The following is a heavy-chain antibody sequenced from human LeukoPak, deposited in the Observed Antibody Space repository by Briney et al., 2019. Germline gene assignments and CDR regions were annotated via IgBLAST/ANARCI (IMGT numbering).Heavy chain of an antibody. CDR2: IYSRGNT. V-gene: IGHV4-39*07. Sequence: SETLSLTCTVSGASISSSSSYWGWIRQPPGKGLEWLGNIYSRGNTYYKPSLRSRVTISIDTSKDQFSLRLTSVTAADTAVYYCARAGTLFDYWGQGTLVTVSS. J-gene: IGHJ4*02. CDR3: ARAGTLFDY. CDR1: GASISSSSSY.